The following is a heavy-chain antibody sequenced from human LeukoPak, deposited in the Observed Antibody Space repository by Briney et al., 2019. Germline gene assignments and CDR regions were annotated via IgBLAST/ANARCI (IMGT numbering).Heavy chain of an antibody. Sequence: KPSETLSLTCTASGGSISSGGYYWSWIRQHPGKGLEWIGYIYYSGSTYYNPSLKSRVTISVDTSKNQFSLKLSSVTAADTAVYYCARSYYDSSGSHYSGGAFDIWGQGTMVTVSS. CDR3: ARSYYDSSGSHYSGGAFDI. CDR1: GGSISSGGYY. D-gene: IGHD3-22*01. J-gene: IGHJ3*02. CDR2: IYYSGST. V-gene: IGHV4-31*03.